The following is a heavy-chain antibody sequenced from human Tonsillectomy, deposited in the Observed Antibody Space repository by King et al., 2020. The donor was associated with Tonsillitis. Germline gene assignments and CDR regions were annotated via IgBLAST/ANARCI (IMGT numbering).Heavy chain of an antibody. CDR3: ARISTTSSLAFDI. J-gene: IGHJ3*02. CDR2: ISSSGSTI. CDR1: GFTFSSYE. V-gene: IGHV3-48*03. D-gene: IGHD2-2*01. Sequence: VQLVESGGGLVQPGGSLRLSCAASGFTFSSYEMNWVRQAPGKGLEWVSYISSSGSTIYYTDSVKGRFTISRDNAKNSLYLQMNSLRAGDTAVYYCARISTTSSLAFDIWGQGTMVTVSS.